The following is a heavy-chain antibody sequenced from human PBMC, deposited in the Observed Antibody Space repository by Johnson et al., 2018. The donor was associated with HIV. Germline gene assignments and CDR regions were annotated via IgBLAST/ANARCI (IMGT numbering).Heavy chain of an antibody. D-gene: IGHD2-2*01. CDR2: ISSSGSTI. J-gene: IGHJ3*02. CDR3: ATDIGGVLALGGDACDR. Sequence: EKLVESGGGVVQPGRSLRLSCAASGYTFSNYGMHWVRQAPGKGLEWVSYISSSGSTIYYADSVKGRFTISRDNAKTSLYLQMSSLRAEDTAVYYCATDIGGVLALGGDACDRWGQGTMVTVSS. CDR1: GYTFSNYG. V-gene: IGHV3-48*04.